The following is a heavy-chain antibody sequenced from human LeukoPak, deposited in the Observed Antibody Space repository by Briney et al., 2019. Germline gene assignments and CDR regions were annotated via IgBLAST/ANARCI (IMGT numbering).Heavy chain of an antibody. CDR3: ARVPRSSGWTYFDY. D-gene: IGHD6-19*01. CDR1: GFTFSSNY. Sequence: GGSLRLSCAASGFTFSSNYMSWVRQAPGKGLEWVSVIYSGGSTYYADSVKGRFTISRDNSKNTLYLQMNSLRAEDTAVYYCARVPRSSGWTYFDYWGQGTLVTVSS. V-gene: IGHV3-66*01. J-gene: IGHJ4*02. CDR2: IYSGGST.